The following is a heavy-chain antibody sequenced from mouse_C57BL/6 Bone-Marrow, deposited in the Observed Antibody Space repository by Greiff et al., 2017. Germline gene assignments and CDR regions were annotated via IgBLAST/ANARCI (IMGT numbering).Heavy chain of an antibody. CDR2: IYPRSGNT. D-gene: IGHD3-3*01. J-gene: IGHJ2*01. CDR3: ARSELFFFDY. Sequence: VQLQQSEADLARPGASVKLSCKASGYTFTSYGISGVNQRTGQGLEWIGEIYPRSGNTYYNEKFKGKATRTADKSSSTAYMELRSLTSEDSAVYFCARSELFFFDYWGQGTTLTVSS. V-gene: IGHV1-81*01. CDR1: GYTFTSYG.